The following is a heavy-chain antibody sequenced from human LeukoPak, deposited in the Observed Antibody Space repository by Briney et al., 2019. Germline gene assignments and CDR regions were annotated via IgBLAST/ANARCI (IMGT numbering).Heavy chain of an antibody. Sequence: GASVKVSCKASGYAFTGYYMHWVRQAPGQGLEWMGWINPNSGGTNYAQKFQGRVTMTRDTSISTAYMELSRLRSDDTAVYYCARGLAYDFWSGYFDYWGQGTLVTVSS. CDR2: INPNSGGT. D-gene: IGHD3-3*01. V-gene: IGHV1-2*02. CDR3: ARGLAYDFWSGYFDY. J-gene: IGHJ4*02. CDR1: GYAFTGYY.